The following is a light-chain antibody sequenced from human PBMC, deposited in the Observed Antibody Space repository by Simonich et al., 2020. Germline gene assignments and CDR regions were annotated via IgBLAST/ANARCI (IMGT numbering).Light chain of an antibody. CDR1: SSDVGGYNY. Sequence: QSALTQPASVSGSPGQSITISCTGTSSDVGGYNYVSWYQQHTGKSPKLMIYDVSKRPSWVSNRFSGSKSGNTAFLTISGLQAEDEADYYCSSYTSSSTLVFGGGTKLTVL. CDR3: SSYTSSSTLV. V-gene: IGLV2-14*01. CDR2: DVS. J-gene: IGLJ2*01.